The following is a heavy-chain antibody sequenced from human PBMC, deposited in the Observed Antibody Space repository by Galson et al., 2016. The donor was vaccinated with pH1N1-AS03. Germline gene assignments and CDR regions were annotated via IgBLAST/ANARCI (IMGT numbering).Heavy chain of an antibody. J-gene: IGHJ4*02. CDR1: GFTFTKSA. Sequence: SLRLSCAASGFTFTKSAMSWVRQAPGKGLEWVSSVSGSGVGTFYSDSVKGRFTISRDNSKNTLYLQMNSLRADDSAVYFCATRKGDYDGPEEWGQGTLGTVSS. D-gene: IGHD3-22*01. CDR2: VSGSGVGT. V-gene: IGHV3-23*01. CDR3: ATRKGDYDGPEE.